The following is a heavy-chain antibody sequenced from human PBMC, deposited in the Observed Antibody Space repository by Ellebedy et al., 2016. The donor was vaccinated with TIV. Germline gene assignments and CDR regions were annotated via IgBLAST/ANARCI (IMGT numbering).Heavy chain of an antibody. CDR1: GGSISSYY. Sequence: SETLSLTXTVSGGSISSYYWSWIRQPPGKGLEWIGYIYYSGSTNYNPSLKSRVTISVDTSKNQFSLKLSSVTAADTAVYYCASRAIFGMGIDAFDIWGQGTMATVSS. CDR3: ASRAIFGMGIDAFDI. V-gene: IGHV4-59*01. D-gene: IGHD3-3*01. J-gene: IGHJ3*02. CDR2: IYYSGST.